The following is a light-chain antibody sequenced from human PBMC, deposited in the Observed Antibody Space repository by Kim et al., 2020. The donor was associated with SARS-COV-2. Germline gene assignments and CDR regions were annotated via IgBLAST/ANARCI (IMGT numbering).Light chain of an antibody. J-gene: IGLJ3*02. Sequence: SYELTQPPSVSVSPGQTASITCSGDKLGNKYTCWYQQKPGQSPVLVNYQDSKRPSGIPERFSGSNSGNTATLTISGTQAMDEADYYCQAWDRTTVVFGGGTQLTVL. V-gene: IGLV3-1*01. CDR3: QAWDRTTVV. CDR2: QDS. CDR1: KLGNKY.